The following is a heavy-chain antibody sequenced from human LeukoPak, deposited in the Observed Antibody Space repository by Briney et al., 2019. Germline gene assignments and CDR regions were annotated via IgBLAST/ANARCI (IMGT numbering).Heavy chain of an antibody. J-gene: IGHJ4*02. Sequence: GGSLRLSCAASGFTFSSYWMSWVRQAPGKGLELVANIKQDGSEKYYVDSVKGRFTISRDNAKNSLYLQMNSLGAEDTAVYYCARGNWGSYYDTSGPTDYWGQGTLVTVSS. CDR1: GFTFSSYW. CDR2: IKQDGSEK. CDR3: ARGNWGSYYDTSGPTDY. V-gene: IGHV3-7*01. D-gene: IGHD3-22*01.